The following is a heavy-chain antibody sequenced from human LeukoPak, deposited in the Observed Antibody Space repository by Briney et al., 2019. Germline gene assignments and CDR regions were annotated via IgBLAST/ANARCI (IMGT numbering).Heavy chain of an antibody. CDR2: ISGGGGST. CDR1: GFTFSNAY. D-gene: IGHD3-22*01. CDR3: AKSSYYDSSGYYREYYFDQ. J-gene: IGHJ4*02. V-gene: IGHV3-23*01. Sequence: GGSLRLSCAASGFTFSNAYMNWVRQAPGKGLEWVSSISGGGGSTYYADSVKGRVTVSRDNSKSTLYLQMNSLRAEDTAVYYCAKSSYYDSSGYYREYYFDQWGQGTLVTVSS.